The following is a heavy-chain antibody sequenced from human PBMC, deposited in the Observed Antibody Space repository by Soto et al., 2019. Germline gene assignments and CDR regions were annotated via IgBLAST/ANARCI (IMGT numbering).Heavy chain of an antibody. CDR1: GYTFTSYA. J-gene: IGHJ3*02. CDR3: ARGIVLVPVGGMPYAFDI. D-gene: IGHD2-2*01. CDR2: INAGNGNT. V-gene: IGHV1-3*01. Sequence: ASVKVSCKASGYTFTSYAMHWVRQAPGQRLEWMGWINAGNGNTKYSQKFQGRVTITRDTSASTAYMELSSLRSEDTAVYYCARGIVLVPVGGMPYAFDIWGQGTMVTVSS.